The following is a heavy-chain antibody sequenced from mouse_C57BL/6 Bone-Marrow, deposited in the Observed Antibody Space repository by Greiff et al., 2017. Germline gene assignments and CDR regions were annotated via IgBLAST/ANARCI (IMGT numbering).Heavy chain of an antibody. Sequence: VQLQESGAELARPGASVKLSCKASGYTFTSYGISWVKQRTGQGLEWIGEIYPRSGNTYYNEKFKGKATLTADKSSSTAYMELRSLTSEDAAVYFCARSDSNYFDYWGQGTTLTVSS. J-gene: IGHJ2*01. CDR2: IYPRSGNT. V-gene: IGHV1-81*01. CDR3: ARSDSNYFDY. D-gene: IGHD2-5*01. CDR1: GYTFTSYG.